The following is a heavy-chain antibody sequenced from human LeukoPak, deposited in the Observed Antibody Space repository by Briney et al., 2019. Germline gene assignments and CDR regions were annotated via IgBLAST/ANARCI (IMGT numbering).Heavy chain of an antibody. CDR3: ARGDSGSYFT. Sequence: GSLRLSCAASGFTFSSYGMSWVRQAPGKGLEWIGSIYYSGSAYYKPSLKSRVTISVDTSKNQFSLKLSSVTAADTAVYYCARGDSGSYFTWGQGTLVTVSS. CDR1: GFTFSSYG. V-gene: IGHV4-39*07. J-gene: IGHJ4*02. D-gene: IGHD1-26*01. CDR2: IYYSGSA.